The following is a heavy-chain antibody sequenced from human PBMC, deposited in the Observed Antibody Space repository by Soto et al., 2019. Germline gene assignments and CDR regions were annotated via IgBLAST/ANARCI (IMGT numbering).Heavy chain of an antibody. CDR1: GGTFSSYA. CDR3: ARRGVVPAAMSSIRVPYYYYYGMDV. CDR2: IIPIFGTA. Sequence: SVKVSCKASGGTFSSYAISWVRQAPGQGLEWMGGIIPIFGTANYAQKFQGRVTITADESTSTAYMELSSLRSEDAAVYYCARRGVVPAAMSSIRVPYYYYYGMDVWGQGTTVTVSS. D-gene: IGHD2-2*01. V-gene: IGHV1-69*13. J-gene: IGHJ6*02.